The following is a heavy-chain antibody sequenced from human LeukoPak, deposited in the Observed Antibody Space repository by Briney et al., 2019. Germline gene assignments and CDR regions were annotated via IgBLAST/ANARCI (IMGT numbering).Heavy chain of an antibody. Sequence: SETLSLTCTVSGGSIKGYYWSWIRQTPGKGLEWIGYMFHSGSAKYNPSLESRVTISVDTSNNQFSLILRSVTSADTAVYYCATSLGFFPRFDPWGQGILVTVSS. CDR1: GGSIKGYY. D-gene: IGHD2/OR15-2a*01. CDR2: MFHSGSA. J-gene: IGHJ5*02. CDR3: ATSLGFFPRFDP. V-gene: IGHV4-59*01.